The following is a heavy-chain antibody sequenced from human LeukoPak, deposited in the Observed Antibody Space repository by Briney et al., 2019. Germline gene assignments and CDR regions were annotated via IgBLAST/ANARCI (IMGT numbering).Heavy chain of an antibody. Sequence: GASVKVSCKASGGTFSSYPISWVRQAPGQGLEWMGGIIPIFGTANYAQKFQGRVTITADESTSTAYMELSSLGSEDTAVYYCARDRGYCSSTSCYLNYYYGMDVWGKGTTVTVSS. CDR2: IIPIFGTA. D-gene: IGHD2-2*01. CDR3: ARDRGYCSSTSCYLNYYYGMDV. J-gene: IGHJ6*04. V-gene: IGHV1-69*13. CDR1: GGTFSSYP.